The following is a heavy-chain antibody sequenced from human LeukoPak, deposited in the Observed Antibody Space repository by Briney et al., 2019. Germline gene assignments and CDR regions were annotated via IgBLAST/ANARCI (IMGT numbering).Heavy chain of an antibody. Sequence: GGSLRLSCAASGFTFSSYGMHWVRQAPGKGLEWVAFIRYDGSNKYYADSVKGRLTISRDNSKNTLYLQMNSLRAEDTAVYYCAKDKDGWPTYSYFDYWGQGTLVTVSS. D-gene: IGHD5-18*01. J-gene: IGHJ4*02. V-gene: IGHV3-30*02. CDR2: IRYDGSNK. CDR3: AKDKDGWPTYSYFDY. CDR1: GFTFSSYG.